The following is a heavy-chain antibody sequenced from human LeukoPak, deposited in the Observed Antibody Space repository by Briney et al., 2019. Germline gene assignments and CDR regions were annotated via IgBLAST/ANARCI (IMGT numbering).Heavy chain of an antibody. CDR3: ARGSITIFGVVTS. J-gene: IGHJ4*02. V-gene: IGHV3-48*01. Sequence: GESLRLSCAASGFTFSSYSMNWVRQAPGKGLEWVSYISSSSSTIYYADSVKGRFTISRDNAKNSLYLQMNSLRAEDTAVYYCARGSITIFGVVTSWGQGTLVTVSS. CDR1: GFTFSSYS. D-gene: IGHD3-3*01. CDR2: ISSSSSTI.